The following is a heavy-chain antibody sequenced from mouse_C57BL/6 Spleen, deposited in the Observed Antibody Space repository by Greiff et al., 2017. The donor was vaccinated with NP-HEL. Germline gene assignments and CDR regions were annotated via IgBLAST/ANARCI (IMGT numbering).Heavy chain of an antibody. D-gene: IGHD1-1*01. CDR1: GYTFTSYW. Sequence: QVQLQQPGAELVMPGASVKLSCKASGYTFTSYWMHWVKQRPGQGLEWIGEIDPSDSYTNYNQKFKGKSTLTVDKSSSTAYMQLSSLTSEYSAVYYCARSITTVVATGHFDYWGQGTTLTVSS. CDR3: ARSITTVVATGHFDY. J-gene: IGHJ2*01. CDR2: IDPSDSYT. V-gene: IGHV1-69*01.